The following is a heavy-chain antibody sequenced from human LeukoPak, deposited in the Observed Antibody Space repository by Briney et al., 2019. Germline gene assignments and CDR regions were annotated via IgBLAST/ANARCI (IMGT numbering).Heavy chain of an antibody. V-gene: IGHV3-7*01. J-gene: IGHJ4*02. CDR1: GFTFRSYW. D-gene: IGHD5-12*01. CDR2: INQGGSVQ. CDR3: ARVEYSGWNLEY. Sequence: GGSLRLSCAAPGFTFRSYWMSWVRQAPGKGLEWVANINQGGSVQYYMDSVKGRFTISRDDAKNSLYVQMNSLRDEDTAVYYCARVEYSGWNLEYWGQGTLVTVSS.